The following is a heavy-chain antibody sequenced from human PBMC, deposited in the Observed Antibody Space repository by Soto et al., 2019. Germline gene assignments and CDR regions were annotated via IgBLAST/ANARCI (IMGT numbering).Heavy chain of an antibody. CDR2: IYWDDDK. D-gene: IGHD2-15*01. Sequence: QITLKESGPTLVKPTQTLTLICTFSGFSLNTSGVGVGWIRQPPGKALEWLALIYWDDDKRYSPSLKSRLSITKDTSKNQVVLTMTNIDPVDTATYYCAHRRHCIGDPCYSGFNYWGQGTLVTVSS. CDR3: AHRRHCIGDPCYSGFNY. V-gene: IGHV2-5*02. J-gene: IGHJ4*02. CDR1: GFSLNTSGVG.